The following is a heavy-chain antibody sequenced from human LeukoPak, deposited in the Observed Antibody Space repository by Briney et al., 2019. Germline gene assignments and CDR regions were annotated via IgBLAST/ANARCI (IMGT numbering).Heavy chain of an antibody. CDR1: GGSISSGGHF. CDR3: ARDQTGYGPIDY. J-gene: IGHJ4*02. V-gene: IGHV4-31*03. D-gene: IGHD3-9*01. Sequence: SQTLSLTCTVSGGSISSGGHFWSWIRQHPGKGLEWIGSIYYSGSTYYNPSLKSRVTISVDTSENQFSLKLSSVTAADTAVYYCARDQTGYGPIDYWGQGTLVTVPS. CDR2: IYYSGST.